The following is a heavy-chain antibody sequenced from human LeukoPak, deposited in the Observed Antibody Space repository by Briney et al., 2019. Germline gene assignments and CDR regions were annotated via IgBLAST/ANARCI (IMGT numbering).Heavy chain of an antibody. CDR3: AKEVWSAMYYFDF. CDR2: VSGSGDST. Sequence: GRTLRLSCAASVFTFRRYDMSSVRQAPAKGLEWVSSVSGSGDSTYYADSVKGRFTISRDNSKKTLFLQSNSMRAEDTAVYYCAKEVWSAMYYFDFWGQGTLVTVSS. CDR1: VFTFRRYD. V-gene: IGHV3-23*01. J-gene: IGHJ4*02. D-gene: IGHD2-2*01.